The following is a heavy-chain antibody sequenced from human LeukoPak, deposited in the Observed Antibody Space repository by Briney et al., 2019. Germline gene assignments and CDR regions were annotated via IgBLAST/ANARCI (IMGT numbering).Heavy chain of an antibody. J-gene: IGHJ4*02. V-gene: IGHV1-2*02. D-gene: IGHD2-21*02. Sequence: ASVKVSCKPSGYTPTGYYMHWVRQAPGEGVEWMGWINPNSGGTNYAQKFQGRVTMTRDTSISTAYMERSRLRSDDTAVYYCARVPCGGDCYPFDYWGEGTLVTVSS. CDR3: ARVPCGGDCYPFDY. CDR2: INPNSGGT. CDR1: GYTPTGYY.